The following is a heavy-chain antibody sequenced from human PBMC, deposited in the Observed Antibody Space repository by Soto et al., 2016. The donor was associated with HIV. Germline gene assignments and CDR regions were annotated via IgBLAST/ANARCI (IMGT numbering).Heavy chain of an antibody. D-gene: IGHD3-10*01. CDR2: INPSGGST. Sequence: QVQLVQSGAEVKKPGASVKVSCKASGYIFTSYNMHWVRQAPGQGLEWMGIINPSGGSTSYAQKFQGRVTMTRDTSTSTVYMELSSLRSEDTAVYYCARDFRSFGGAFDIWGQGTMVNVSS. CDR1: GYIFTSYN. V-gene: IGHV1-46*01. J-gene: IGHJ3*02. CDR3: ARDFRSFGGAFDI.